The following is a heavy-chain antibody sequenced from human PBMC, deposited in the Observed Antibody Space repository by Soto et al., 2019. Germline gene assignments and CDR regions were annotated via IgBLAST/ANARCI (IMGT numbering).Heavy chain of an antibody. V-gene: IGHV1-18*01. CDR3: AREYAAAGTNWFDP. J-gene: IGHJ5*02. CDR1: GYTFTSYG. CDR2: ISAYNGNT. Sequence: ASVKVSCKASGYTFTSYGISWVRQAPGQGLEWMGWISAYNGNTNYAQKLQGRVTMTTDTSTSTAYMELSRLRSDDTAVYYCAREYAAAGTNWFDPWGQGTLVTVSS. D-gene: IGHD6-13*01.